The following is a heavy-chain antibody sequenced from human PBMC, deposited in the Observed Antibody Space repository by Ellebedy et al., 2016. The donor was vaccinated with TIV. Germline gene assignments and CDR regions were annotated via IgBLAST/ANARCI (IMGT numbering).Heavy chain of an antibody. J-gene: IGHJ3*02. V-gene: IGHV3-74*01. CDR2: TNSDGSST. CDR1: GFTFSTYW. Sequence: PGGSLRLSCAASGFTFSTYWMHWVRQAPGKGLVWVSRTNSDGSSTTYADSVKGRFTISRDNAKNTLYLQMNSLRAEDTAVYYCARDQDGAGAFDIWGQGTMVTVSS. D-gene: IGHD5-24*01. CDR3: ARDQDGAGAFDI.